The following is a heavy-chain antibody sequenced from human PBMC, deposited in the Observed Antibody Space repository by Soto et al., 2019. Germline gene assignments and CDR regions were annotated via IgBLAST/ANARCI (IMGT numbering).Heavy chain of an antibody. D-gene: IGHD6-19*01. CDR2: ISSSSSYI. Sequence: PGGSLRLSCAASGFTFSSYSMNWVRQAPGKGLEWVSSISSSSSYIYYADSVKGRFTISRDNAKNSLYLQMNSLRAEDTAVYYCARDQFAQWLVTGDWFDPWGQGTLVTVSS. V-gene: IGHV3-21*01. J-gene: IGHJ5*02. CDR3: ARDQFAQWLVTGDWFDP. CDR1: GFTFSSYS.